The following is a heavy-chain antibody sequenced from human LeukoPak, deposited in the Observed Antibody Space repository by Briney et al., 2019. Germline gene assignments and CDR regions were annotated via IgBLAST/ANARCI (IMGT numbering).Heavy chain of an antibody. V-gene: IGHV4-39*02. CDR3: ARRYDFWSGFPNYYFDS. CDR2: IYYTGSA. D-gene: IGHD3-3*01. Sequence: SETLSLTCNVSGGTISTSSYYWGWIRQPPGKGLEWIGNIYYTGSAYYNPSLKSRVTISIDTSKNHFSLKLTSVTAADAAVYYCARRYDFWSGFPNYYFDSWGQGTLVTVSS. CDR1: GGTISTSSYY. J-gene: IGHJ4*02.